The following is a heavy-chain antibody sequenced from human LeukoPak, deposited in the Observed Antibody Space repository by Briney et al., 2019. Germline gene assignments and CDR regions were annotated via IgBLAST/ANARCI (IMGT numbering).Heavy chain of an antibody. D-gene: IGHD1-26*01. V-gene: IGHV3-64D*09. CDR1: GFPFSRYA. CDR2: INDNGGRT. J-gene: IGHJ4*02. Sequence: GGSLRLSCSASGFPFSRYAMHWGRQAPGKGLEYVSGINDNGGRTHYGDSVKGRFSISRDNSKNTLHLQMSTLRAEDTALYYCVKDVGGSYAFDYWGQGILVTVAS. CDR3: VKDVGGSYAFDY.